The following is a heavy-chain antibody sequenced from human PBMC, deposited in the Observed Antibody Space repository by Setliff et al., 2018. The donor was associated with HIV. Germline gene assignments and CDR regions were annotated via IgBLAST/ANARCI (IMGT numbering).Heavy chain of an antibody. Sequence: GGSLRLSCAASGFTFNSYWMHWVRQAPGRGLMWVSHINSDGSSTNYADSVKGRFTISRDNSKNTLYLQMNSLRAEDTAVYYCAKEGTTMTDYYFDYWGQGTLVTVSS. CDR2: INSDGSST. CDR3: AKEGTTMTDYYFDY. V-gene: IGHV3-74*01. D-gene: IGHD1-7*01. CDR1: GFTFNSYW. J-gene: IGHJ4*02.